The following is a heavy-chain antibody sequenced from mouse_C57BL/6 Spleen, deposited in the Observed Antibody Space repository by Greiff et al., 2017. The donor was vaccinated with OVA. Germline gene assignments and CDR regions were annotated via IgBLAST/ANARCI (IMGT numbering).Heavy chain of an antibody. CDR2: IDPSDSYT. Sequence: VQLQQPGAELVKPGASVKLSCKASGYTFTSYWLQWVKQRPGQGLEWIGEIDPSDSYTNYNQKFKGKATLTVDTSSSTAYMQLSSLTSEDSAVYYCARRAQASYYAMDDWGQGTSVTVSS. V-gene: IGHV1-50*01. CDR3: ARRAQASYYAMDD. D-gene: IGHD3-2*02. J-gene: IGHJ4*01. CDR1: GYTFTSYW.